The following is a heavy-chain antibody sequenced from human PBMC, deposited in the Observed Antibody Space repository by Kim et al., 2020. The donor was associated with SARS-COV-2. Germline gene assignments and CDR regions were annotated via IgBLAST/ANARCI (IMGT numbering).Heavy chain of an antibody. Sequence: SETLSLTCTVSGGSISSGGYYWSWIRQHPGKGLEWIGYIYYSGSTYYNPSLKSRVTISVDTSKNQFSLKLSSVTAADTAVYYCARDRVTMVRGVRLCIMDVWGQGTTVTVSS. J-gene: IGHJ6*02. V-gene: IGHV4-31*03. D-gene: IGHD3-10*01. CDR1: GGSISSGGYY. CDR3: ARDRVTMVRGVRLCIMDV. CDR2: IYYSGST.